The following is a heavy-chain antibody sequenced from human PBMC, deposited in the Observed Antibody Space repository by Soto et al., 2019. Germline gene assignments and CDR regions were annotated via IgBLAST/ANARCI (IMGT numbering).Heavy chain of an antibody. CDR1: GFSFSSYG. Sequence: QVPLVESGGGVVQPGRSLRLSCAASGFSFSSYGMHWVRQAPGKGLEWVALISHDGNNQFYAESVKGRFTISRDNSKNTLYLQMNSPRTEDTAVYYCARDPSPRAWSSPAYWGQGTLVTVSS. D-gene: IGHD2-8*01. J-gene: IGHJ4*02. V-gene: IGHV3-30*03. CDR2: ISHDGNNQ. CDR3: ARDPSPRAWSSPAY.